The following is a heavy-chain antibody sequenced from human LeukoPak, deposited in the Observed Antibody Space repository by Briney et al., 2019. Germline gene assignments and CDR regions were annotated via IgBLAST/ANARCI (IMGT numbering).Heavy chain of an antibody. D-gene: IGHD7-27*01. V-gene: IGHV3-7*01. CDR3: ARILGDYFDY. J-gene: IGHJ4*02. CDR1: GFNFSSYW. CDR2: IKQDGSEK. Sequence: GGSLRLSCAASGFNFSSYWMSWVRQAPGKGLEWVANIKQDGSEKYYVDSVKGRFTISRDNAKNSLYLQMNSLRAEDTAVYYCARILGDYFDYWGQGTLVTVSS.